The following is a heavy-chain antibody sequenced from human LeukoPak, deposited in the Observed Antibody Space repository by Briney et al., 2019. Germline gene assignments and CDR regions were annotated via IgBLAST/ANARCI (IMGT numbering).Heavy chain of an antibody. Sequence: GSSVKVSFKASGGTFSSYAISWVRQAPGQGLEWMGGIIPIFGTANYAQKFQGRVTITTDESTSTAYMELSSLRSEDTAVYYCASRPRSIYCSGGSCYSAWFDPWGQGTLVTVSS. J-gene: IGHJ5*02. V-gene: IGHV1-69*05. CDR1: GGTFSSYA. CDR2: IIPIFGTA. D-gene: IGHD2-15*01. CDR3: ASRPRSIYCSGGSCYSAWFDP.